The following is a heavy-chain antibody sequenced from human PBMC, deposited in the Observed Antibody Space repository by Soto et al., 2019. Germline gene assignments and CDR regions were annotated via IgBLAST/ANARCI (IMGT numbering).Heavy chain of an antibody. J-gene: IGHJ3*02. CDR2: ISSDGGNT. CDR1: GFTFSSSA. CDR3: ARRRDVWYAFDS. D-gene: IGHD2-21*01. Sequence: EVQLVESGGDLVQPGGSLRLSCAASGFTFSSSAMHWVRQAPGKGLEYVSSISSDGGNTYYANSVKGRFTISRDNSKNILYLQMGSLRAEDMAVYYCARRRDVWYAFDSWGQGTMVTVSS. V-gene: IGHV3-64*01.